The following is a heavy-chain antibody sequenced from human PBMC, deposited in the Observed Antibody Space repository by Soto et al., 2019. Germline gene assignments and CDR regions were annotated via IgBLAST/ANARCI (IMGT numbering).Heavy chain of an antibody. V-gene: IGHV1-69*12. CDR1: GGTFSSYA. J-gene: IGHJ6*02. CDR3: AKTLAAHYYYGIDV. CDR2: IIPIFGTA. Sequence: QVQLVQSGAEVKKPGSWVKVSCKASGGTFSSYAISWVRQAPGQGLEWLGGIIPIFGTAHYAQKFHGRFTITADESTSVAYMELNSMRSEDTALYYCAKTLAAHYYYGIDVWGQGTTVTVSS. D-gene: IGHD2-15*01.